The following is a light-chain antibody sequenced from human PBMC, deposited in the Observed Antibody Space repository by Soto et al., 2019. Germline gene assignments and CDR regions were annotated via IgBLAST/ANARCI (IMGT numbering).Light chain of an antibody. CDR3: QQYGNSRGT. J-gene: IGKJ1*01. V-gene: IGKV3-20*01. CDR1: QSVSTSY. Sequence: IALTQSPGTLSLSPGDRATLSCRASQSVSTSYLARYQQKPGQAPRLLIYGASSRATGIPDRFSGSGSGTDFTLTISGLEPEDFAVYYCQQYGNSRGTFGQGTKVDIK. CDR2: GAS.